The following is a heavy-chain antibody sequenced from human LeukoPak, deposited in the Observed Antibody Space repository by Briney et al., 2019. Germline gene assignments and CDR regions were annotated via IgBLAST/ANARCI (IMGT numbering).Heavy chain of an antibody. J-gene: IGHJ6*02. Sequence: PGAPVKVSCKASGYTFTSYAMHWVRQAPGQRLEWMGWINAGNGNTKYSQKFQGRVTITRDTSASTAYMELSSLRSEDTAVYYCARDPDYYYGMDVWGQGTTVTVSS. CDR3: ARDPDYYYGMDV. CDR1: GYTFTSYA. CDR2: INAGNGNT. V-gene: IGHV1-3*01.